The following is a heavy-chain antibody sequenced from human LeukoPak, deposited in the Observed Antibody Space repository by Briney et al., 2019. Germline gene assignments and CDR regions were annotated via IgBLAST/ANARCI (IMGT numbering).Heavy chain of an antibody. CDR3: ATLSSSYFPEDFDY. CDR1: GFTLSSYA. Sequence: GGSLRLSCAASGFTLSSYAMSWVRQAPGKGLEWVSAISGSGGSTYYADSVKGRFTISRDNSKNTLYLQMNSLRAEDTAVYYCATLSSSYFPEDFDYWGQGTLVTVSS. V-gene: IGHV3-23*01. J-gene: IGHJ4*02. D-gene: IGHD6-13*01. CDR2: ISGSGGST.